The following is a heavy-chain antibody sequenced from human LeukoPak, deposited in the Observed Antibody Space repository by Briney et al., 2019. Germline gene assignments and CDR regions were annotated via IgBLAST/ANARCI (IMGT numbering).Heavy chain of an antibody. CDR1: GGSISSYY. CDR2: IYTSGST. J-gene: IGHJ4*02. Sequence: SETLSLTCTVSGGSISSYYWSWIRQPAGKGLEWIGRIYTSGSTNYNPSLKSRVTMSVDTSKNQFSLKLSSVTAADTAVYYCARGGSSGYYDSTYYFDYWGQGTLVTVSS. D-gene: IGHD3-22*01. CDR3: ARGGSSGYYDSTYYFDY. V-gene: IGHV4-4*07.